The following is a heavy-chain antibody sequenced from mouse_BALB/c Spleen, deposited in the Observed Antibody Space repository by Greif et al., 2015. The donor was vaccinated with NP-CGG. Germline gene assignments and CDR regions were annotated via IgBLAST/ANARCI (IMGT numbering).Heavy chain of an antibody. J-gene: IGHJ1*01. V-gene: IGHV1S41*01. D-gene: IGHD4-1*01. CDR2: IAPGSGST. Sequence: DLVKPGASVKLSCKASGYTFTSYWINWIKQRPGQGLEWIGRIAPGSGSTYYNEMFKGKATLTVDTSSSTAYIQLSSLSSEDSAVYFCARPKLGRPDWYFDVWGAGTTVTVSS. CDR3: ARPKLGRPDWYFDV. CDR1: GYTFTSYW.